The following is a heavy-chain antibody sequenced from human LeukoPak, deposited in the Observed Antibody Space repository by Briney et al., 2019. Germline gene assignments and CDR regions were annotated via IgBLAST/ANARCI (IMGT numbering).Heavy chain of an antibody. D-gene: IGHD2-15*01. CDR2: ISAYNGNT. CDR3: AIPPNCSGGSCTTYYYYYGMDV. CDR1: GYTFTSYG. V-gene: IGHV1-18*01. Sequence: ASVKVSCKASGYTFTSYGISWVRQAPGQGLEWMGWISAYNGNTNYAQKLQGRVTMTTDTSTSTAYMELRSLRSEDTAVYYCAIPPNCSGGSCTTYYYYYGMDVWGQGTTVTVSS. J-gene: IGHJ6*02.